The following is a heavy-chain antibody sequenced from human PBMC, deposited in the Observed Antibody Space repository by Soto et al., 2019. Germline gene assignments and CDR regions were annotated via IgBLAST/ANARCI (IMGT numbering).Heavy chain of an antibody. V-gene: IGHV4-39*01. CDR2: IYYSGST. CDR3: ASHRQYYYDSSGYYYGGIDY. D-gene: IGHD3-22*01. J-gene: IGHJ4*02. Sequence: SETLSLTCTVSGGSISSSSYYWGWIRQPPGKGLEWIGSIYYSGSTYYNPSLKSRVTISVDTSKNQFSLKLSSVTAADTAVYYCASHRQYYYDSSGYYYGGIDYWGQGTLVTVSS. CDR1: GGSISSSSYY.